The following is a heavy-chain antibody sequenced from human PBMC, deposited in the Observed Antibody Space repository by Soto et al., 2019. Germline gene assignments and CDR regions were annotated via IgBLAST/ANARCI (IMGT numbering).Heavy chain of an antibody. D-gene: IGHD1-1*01. Sequence: GGSLRLSXAASGFTFSNYFMHWVRQVPGEGLVWVSRMSGDGKTISYADSVKGRFTISRDNAKNTLYLQMNSLRVEDTAVYYCARTYVPGIAGFDPWGQGTLVTVSS. J-gene: IGHJ5*02. V-gene: IGHV3-74*01. CDR3: ARTYVPGIAGFDP. CDR1: GFTFSNYF. CDR2: MSGDGKTI.